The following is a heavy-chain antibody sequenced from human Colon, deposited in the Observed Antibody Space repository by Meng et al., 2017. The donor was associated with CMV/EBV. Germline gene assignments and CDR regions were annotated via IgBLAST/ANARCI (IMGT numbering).Heavy chain of an antibody. D-gene: IGHD2-2*01. CDR2: ISAYNGNT. J-gene: IGHJ6*02. Sequence: ASVKVSCKASGYTFTSYGISWVRQAPGQGLEWMGWISAYNGNTNYAQKLQGRVTMTTDTSTSTAYMELRSLRSDDTAVYYCERDRCSSTSCYDYYYGMDVWGQGTTVTVSS. V-gene: IGHV1-18*01. CDR1: GYTFTSYG. CDR3: ERDRCSSTSCYDYYYGMDV.